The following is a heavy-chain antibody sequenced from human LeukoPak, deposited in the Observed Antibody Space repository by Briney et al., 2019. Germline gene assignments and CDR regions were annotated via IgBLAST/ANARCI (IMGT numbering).Heavy chain of an antibody. CDR1: GFTFKSYA. Sequence: GGSLRLSCSASGFTFKSYAMHWVRQAPGKGLEYVSSINTNGANTYYADSVKGRFTISGDNSRNTVYVQTNSLTPEDTAVYYCVKGLDYSSSQMDSWGQGTLVTVSS. CDR3: VKGLDYSSSQMDS. J-gene: IGHJ4*02. V-gene: IGHV3-64*05. CDR2: INTNGANT. D-gene: IGHD6-6*01.